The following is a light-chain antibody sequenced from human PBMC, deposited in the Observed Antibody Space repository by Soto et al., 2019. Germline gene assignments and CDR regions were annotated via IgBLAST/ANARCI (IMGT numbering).Light chain of an antibody. Sequence: QSVLTQPPSASGTPGQRVTISCSGSSSNIGGYYVSWYQQLPGTAPKVLIYSNNQRPSGVPDRFSGSKSGTSASLAISGLRAEDEADYYCQAWDDSLSGYVFGTGTKLTVL. CDR3: QAWDDSLSGYV. CDR1: SSNIGGYY. J-gene: IGLJ1*01. CDR2: SNN. V-gene: IGLV1-47*02.